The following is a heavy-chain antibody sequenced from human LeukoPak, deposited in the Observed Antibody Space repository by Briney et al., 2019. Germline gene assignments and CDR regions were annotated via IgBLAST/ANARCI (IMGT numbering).Heavy chain of an antibody. D-gene: IGHD3-10*01. Sequence: GGSLRLSCAASGFTVSNNYMSWVRQAPGKGLEWVSITYSDSSTNYADSVKGRFTISRDTSQNTLSLQMNSLRAEDTAVYYCVRDGHAYGHGSPHYWGQGTLVTVSS. CDR2: TYSDSST. V-gene: IGHV3-53*01. J-gene: IGHJ4*02. CDR3: VRDGHAYGHGSPHY. CDR1: GFTVSNNY.